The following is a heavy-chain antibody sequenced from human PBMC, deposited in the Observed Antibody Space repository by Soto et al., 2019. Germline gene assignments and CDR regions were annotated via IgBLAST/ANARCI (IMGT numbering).Heavy chain of an antibody. D-gene: IGHD6-13*01. J-gene: IGHJ4*02. V-gene: IGHV4-61*01. CDR1: GGSVSSGSYY. CDR3: AREYSRSSAVDY. Sequence: PSETLSLTCTVSGGSVSSGSYYWSWIRQPPGKGLEWIGYIYYSGSTNYNPSLKSRVTISVDTSKNQFSLKLSPVTAADTAVYYCAREYSRSSAVDYWGQGILVTVSS. CDR2: IYYSGST.